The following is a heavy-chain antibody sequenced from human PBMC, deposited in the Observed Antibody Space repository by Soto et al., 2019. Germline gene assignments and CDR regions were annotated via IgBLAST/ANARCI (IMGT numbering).Heavy chain of an antibody. CDR3: AVNDYLDY. CDR1: GFTFSNAW. J-gene: IGHJ4*02. CDR2: IKRKSDGGTT. Sequence: GGSLRLSCAASGFTFSNAWMIWVRQAPGKGLEWVGRIKRKSDGGTTDYAAPVKGRFTISRDDSANTLYLQMNSLKIEDTAVYFCAVNDYLDYWCQGALVTVSS. V-gene: IGHV3-15*01.